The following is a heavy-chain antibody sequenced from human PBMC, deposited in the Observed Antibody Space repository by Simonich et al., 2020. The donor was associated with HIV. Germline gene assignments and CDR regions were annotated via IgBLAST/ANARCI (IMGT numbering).Heavy chain of an antibody. J-gene: IGHJ4*02. Sequence: QVQLQQWGAGLLKPSETLSLTCAVYGGSFSGYYWSWIRQPPGKGRDVIGEINHSGSTNYNPSLKSRVTISVDTSKNQFSLKLSSVTAADTAVYYCARGFYQRLYYFDYWGQGTLVTVSS. V-gene: IGHV4-34*01. D-gene: IGHD2-2*01. CDR3: ARGFYQRLYYFDY. CDR2: INHSGST. CDR1: GGSFSGYY.